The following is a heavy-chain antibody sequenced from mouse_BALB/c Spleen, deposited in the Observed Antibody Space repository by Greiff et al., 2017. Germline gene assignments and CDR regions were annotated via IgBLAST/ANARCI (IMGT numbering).Heavy chain of an antibody. Sequence: EVQVVESGGGLVQPGGSRKLSCAASGFTFSSFGMHWVRQAPEKGLEWVAYISSGSSTIYYADTVKGRFTISRDNPKNTLFLQMTSLRSEDTAMYYCARGLGFDYWGQGTTLTVSS. CDR3: ARGLGFDY. V-gene: IGHV5-17*02. CDR1: GFTFSSFG. CDR2: ISSGSSTI. J-gene: IGHJ2*01. D-gene: IGHD3-3*01.